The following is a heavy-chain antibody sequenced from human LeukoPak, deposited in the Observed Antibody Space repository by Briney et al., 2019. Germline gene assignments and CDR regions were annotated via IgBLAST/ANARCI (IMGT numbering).Heavy chain of an antibody. CDR3: ASRYHGYGDVKRTYYYYGMDV. V-gene: IGHV1-69*13. CDR2: IIPIFGTA. CDR1: GGTFSSYA. Sequence: SVTVSCKASGGTFSSYAISWVRQAPGQGLEWMGGIIPIFGTANYAQKFQGRVTITADESTSTAYMELSSLRSEDTAVYYCASRYHGYGDVKRTYYYYGMDVWGQGTTVTVSS. J-gene: IGHJ6*02. D-gene: IGHD4-17*01.